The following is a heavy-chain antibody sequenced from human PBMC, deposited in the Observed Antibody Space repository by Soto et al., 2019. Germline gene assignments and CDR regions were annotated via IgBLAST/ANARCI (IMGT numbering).Heavy chain of an antibody. V-gene: IGHV1-69*13. J-gene: IGHJ6*02. Sequence: GASVKVSCKASGGTFSSYAISWVRQAPGQGLEWMGGIIPIFGTANYAQKFQGRVTITADESTSTAYMELSSLRSEDTAVYYCATTIVGAAYGMDVWGQGTTVTVSS. CDR1: GGTFSSYA. CDR3: ATTIVGAAYGMDV. D-gene: IGHD1-26*01. CDR2: IIPIFGTA.